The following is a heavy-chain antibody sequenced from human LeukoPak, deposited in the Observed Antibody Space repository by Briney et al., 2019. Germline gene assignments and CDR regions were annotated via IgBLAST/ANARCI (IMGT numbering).Heavy chain of an antibody. J-gene: IGHJ4*02. CDR3: SGGSPPDY. D-gene: IGHD2-15*01. Sequence: SETLSLTCTVSGCSISSYYWSWIRQPPGKGLEWIGYIYYSGSTNYNPYLKSRVTISVDTSKNQFSLKLNSVTAADTAVYYCSGGSPPDYWGQGTLVTVSS. V-gene: IGHV4-59*01. CDR2: IYYSGST. CDR1: GCSISSYY.